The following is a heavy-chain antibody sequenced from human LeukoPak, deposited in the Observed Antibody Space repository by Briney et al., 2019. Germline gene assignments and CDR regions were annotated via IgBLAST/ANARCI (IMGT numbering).Heavy chain of an antibody. V-gene: IGHV3-53*01. J-gene: IGHJ4*02. CDR2: VFGGGGT. D-gene: IGHD3-22*01. Sequence: GGSLRLSCAASGLSVSSTFMSWVRQTPGKGLEWVSSVFGGGGTRYADSVMGRFTISIDNSKSTLYLQMNSLRAEDTAVYYCARTYTNNAGYYLYWGQGTLVTVSS. CDR3: ARTYTNNAGYYLY. CDR1: GLSVSSTF.